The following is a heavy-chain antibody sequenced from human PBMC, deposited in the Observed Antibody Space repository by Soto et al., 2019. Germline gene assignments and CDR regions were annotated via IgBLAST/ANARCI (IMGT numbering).Heavy chain of an antibody. J-gene: IGHJ4*02. V-gene: IGHV3-23*01. CDR1: GFAFSDYT. CDR2: IFSRFFTSSDNT. CDR3: ARDRQPDGIWTFDF. D-gene: IGHD2-15*01. Sequence: GGSLRLSCSASGFAFSDYTMGWVRLTPGKGLEWVSTIFSRFFTSSDNTAYADSVTGRFTISRDNSQNMLFLQMNSLGVEDAAVYYCARDRQPDGIWTFDFRGRGAQVTVSS.